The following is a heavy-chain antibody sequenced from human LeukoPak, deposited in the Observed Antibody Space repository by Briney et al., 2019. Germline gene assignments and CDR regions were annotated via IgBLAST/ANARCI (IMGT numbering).Heavy chain of an antibody. Sequence: ASVTLSFKASGYSFTSYGISWVRQRPGQGLEWMGWISGYNDKTNYAQNLQGRVTMTTDTSTSTAYMELRSLRSDDTAFYYCARVPASGAYFGYWGQGTLVTVSS. CDR3: ARVPASGAYFGY. V-gene: IGHV1-18*01. J-gene: IGHJ4*02. CDR2: ISGYNDKT. CDR1: GYSFTSYG. D-gene: IGHD3-3*01.